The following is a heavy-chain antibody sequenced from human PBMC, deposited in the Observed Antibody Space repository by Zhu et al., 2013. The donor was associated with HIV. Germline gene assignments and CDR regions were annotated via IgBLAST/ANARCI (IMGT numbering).Heavy chain of an antibody. CDR3: ATSGGGLGYCSGGSCNYLDY. J-gene: IGHJ4*02. V-gene: IGHV1-2*04. CDR1: GYTFTGYY. CDR2: INPNSGGT. D-gene: IGHD2-15*01. Sequence: QVQLVQSGAEVKKPGASVKVSCKASGYTFTGYYIHWVRQAPGQGLEWMGWINPNSGGTNFAQKFQGWVTMTRDTSISTAYMELSRLRSDDTAVYYCATSGGGLGYCSGGSCNYLDYWGQGTLVTVSS.